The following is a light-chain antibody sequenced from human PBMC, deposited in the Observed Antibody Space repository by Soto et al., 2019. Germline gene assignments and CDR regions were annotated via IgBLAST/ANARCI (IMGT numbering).Light chain of an antibody. CDR3: QQYNNWPLT. CDR2: GAT. Sequence: EVVMTQSPATLSVSTGERATLSCRASQTVRDNLGWYQQKPGQPPRLLIYGATTRATGIPARFSGSGSGTEFTLTISSLQSEDFAVYYCQQYNNWPLTFGGGTKVDI. V-gene: IGKV3D-15*01. J-gene: IGKJ4*01. CDR1: QTVRDN.